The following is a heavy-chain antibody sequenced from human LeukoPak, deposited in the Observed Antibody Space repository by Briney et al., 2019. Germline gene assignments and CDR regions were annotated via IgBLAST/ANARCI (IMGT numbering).Heavy chain of an antibody. CDR1: GFTFSSYA. J-gene: IGHJ4*02. Sequence: GGSLRLSCAASGFTFSSYAMHWVRQAPGKGLEWVAVISYDGSNKYYADSVKGRITISRDNSKNTLYLQMNSLRAEDTAVYYCTTLPWQWPRYYFDYWGQGTLVTVSS. CDR2: ISYDGSNK. V-gene: IGHV3-30-3*01. CDR3: TTLPWQWPRYYFDY. D-gene: IGHD6-19*01.